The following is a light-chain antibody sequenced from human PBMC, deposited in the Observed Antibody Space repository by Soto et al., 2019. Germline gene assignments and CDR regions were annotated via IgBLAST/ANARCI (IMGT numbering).Light chain of an antibody. Sequence: QSALTQPRSVSGSPGQSVTISCTGTSSNVGAYNYVSWYQQYPGKGPRLMIYDVSKWPSGVPDRFSGSKSGNTASLTISGLQAADEAHYYCCPDAGNSHGVLGGGTK. J-gene: IGLJ3*02. CDR3: CPDAGNSHGV. V-gene: IGLV2-11*01. CDR1: SSNVGAYNY. CDR2: DVS.